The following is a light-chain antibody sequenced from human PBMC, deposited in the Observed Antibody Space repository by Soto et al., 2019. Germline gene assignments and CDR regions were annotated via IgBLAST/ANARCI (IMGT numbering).Light chain of an antibody. Sequence: QSALTQPASVSGSPGQSITISCTGTSRDIGSHNLISWYQHYPGKAPKLIIFEASKRPSGVSNRFSGSKSGSTASLTISGLQAEDEADCYCCSDAVGITYVFXTGTKLTVL. CDR1: SRDIGSHNL. CDR2: EAS. V-gene: IGLV2-23*01. CDR3: CSDAVGITYV. J-gene: IGLJ1*01.